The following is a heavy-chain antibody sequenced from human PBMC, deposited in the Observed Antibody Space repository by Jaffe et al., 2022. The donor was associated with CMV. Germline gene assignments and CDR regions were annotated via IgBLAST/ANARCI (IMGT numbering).Heavy chain of an antibody. CDR2: ISVYNGNT. V-gene: IGHV1-18*01. CDR1: GYTFNSYD. Sequence: QVQLVQSGAEVKKPGASVKVSCKASGYTFNSYDFTWVRQAPGQGLEWMGWISVYNGNTRYAQRFQGRISMITDTSTSTAYMELRSLRFDDTAFYYCARTRRGAGWGNYFDPWGQGTLVTVSS. J-gene: IGHJ5*02. D-gene: IGHD1-7*01. CDR3: ARTRRGAGWGNYFDP.